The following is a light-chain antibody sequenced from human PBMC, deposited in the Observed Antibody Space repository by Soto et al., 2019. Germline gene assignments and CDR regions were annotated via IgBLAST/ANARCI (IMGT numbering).Light chain of an antibody. V-gene: IGKV3-20*01. Sequence: EVVWAQCPGTVSLAPGERAGVSWMASQSVSKNYLAWYQQKPGQATRLLIYPASIRAPGIPDRSTGRRSGTAFPLTIRRLEPEAFAVYYCHPHAESPLTLGGGTKVDI. J-gene: IGKJ4*01. CDR3: HPHAESPLT. CDR1: QSVSKNY. CDR2: PAS.